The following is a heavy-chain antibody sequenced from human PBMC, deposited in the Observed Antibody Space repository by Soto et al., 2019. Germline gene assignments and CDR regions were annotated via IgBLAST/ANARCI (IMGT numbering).Heavy chain of an antibody. CDR3: ARDSRGYWDNGVFDP. CDR1: GFTFDDYT. CDR2: ISWDGGST. D-gene: IGHD6-13*01. J-gene: IGHJ5*02. Sequence: GGSLRLSCAASGFTFDDYTMHWVRQAPGKGLEWVSLISWDGGSTYYADSVKGRFTISRDNSKNTLYLQMNSLRAEDTAVYYCARDSRGYWDNGVFDPWGQGTLVTVSS. V-gene: IGHV3-43*01.